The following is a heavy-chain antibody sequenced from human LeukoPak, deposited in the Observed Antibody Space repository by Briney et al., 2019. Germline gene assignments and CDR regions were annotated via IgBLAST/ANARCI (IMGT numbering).Heavy chain of an antibody. Sequence: ASVKVSCKASGGTFSSYAISWVRQAPGQGLEWMGGIIPIFGTANYAQKFQGRVTITADKSTSTAYMELSSLRSEDTAVYYCAIGGSTSPVRLGGQYYFDYWGQGTLVTVSS. D-gene: IGHD2-2*01. V-gene: IGHV1-69*06. CDR1: GGTFSSYA. CDR2: IIPIFGTA. J-gene: IGHJ4*02. CDR3: AIGGSTSPVRLGGQYYFDY.